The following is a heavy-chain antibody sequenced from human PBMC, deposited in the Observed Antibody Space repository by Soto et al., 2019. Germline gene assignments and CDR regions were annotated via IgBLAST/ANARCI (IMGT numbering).Heavy chain of an antibody. CDR1: GGTPSNSA. CDR2: IIPVFGLV. CDR3: ARDLIVDGPDNYAMDV. V-gene: IGHV1-69*01. Sequence: QVHLLLQSGAEVKKPGSSVKVSCKASGGTPSNSAISWVRQAPGQGLEWMGGIIPVFGLVKYAQNFQGRVTITADESTNTAYMELSSLRPEDTAVYYCARDLIVDGPDNYAMDVWGQGTTVTVSS. D-gene: IGHD3-22*01. J-gene: IGHJ6*02.